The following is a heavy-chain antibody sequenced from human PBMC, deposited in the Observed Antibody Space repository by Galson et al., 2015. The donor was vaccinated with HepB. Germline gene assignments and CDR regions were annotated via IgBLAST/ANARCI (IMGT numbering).Heavy chain of an antibody. Sequence: SVKVSCKASGYTFTGYYMHWVRQAPGQGLEWMGWINPNSGGTNYAQKFQGRVTMTRDTSISTAYMELSRLRSDDTAVYYCARNRVRHYDSSNWFDPWGQGTLVTVSS. CDR1: GYTFTGYY. CDR2: INPNSGGT. V-gene: IGHV1-2*02. D-gene: IGHD3-22*01. J-gene: IGHJ5*02. CDR3: ARNRVRHYDSSNWFDP.